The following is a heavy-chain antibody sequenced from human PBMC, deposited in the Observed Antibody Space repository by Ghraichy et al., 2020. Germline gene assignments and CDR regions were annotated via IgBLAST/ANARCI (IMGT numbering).Heavy chain of an antibody. J-gene: IGHJ4*02. CDR3: ARDIFTGYSDY. CDR2: VYYSGST. D-gene: IGHD3-9*01. CDR1: GASISSYY. Sequence: SETLSLTCTVSGASISSYYWSWIRQPPGKGLEWIGYVYYSGSTNYNPSLNSRVTILIDTSKNQFSLRLSSVTAADTAVYYCARDIFTGYSDYWGQGTLVTVSS. V-gene: IGHV4-59*01.